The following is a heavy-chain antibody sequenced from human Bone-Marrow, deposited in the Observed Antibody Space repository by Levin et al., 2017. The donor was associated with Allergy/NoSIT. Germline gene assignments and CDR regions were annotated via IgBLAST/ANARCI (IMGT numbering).Heavy chain of an antibody. CDR1: GGSISGYY. D-gene: IGHD1-1*01. J-gene: IGHJ6*03. CDR2: FLYGGSA. CDR3: ARDNDATTFIDV. Sequence: ESLKISCSVSGGSISGYYWSWIRQAPGKGLEWIGYFLYGGSAKYNPSLKSRVTISVDTSKNQVFLKLSSVTTADTAVYYCARDNDATTFIDVWGKGTTVTVSS. V-gene: IGHV4-59*01.